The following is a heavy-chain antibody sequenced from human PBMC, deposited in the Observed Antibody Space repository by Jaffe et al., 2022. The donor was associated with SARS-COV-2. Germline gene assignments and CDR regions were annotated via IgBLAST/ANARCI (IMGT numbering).Heavy chain of an antibody. CDR1: GLTFSSHL. Sequence: EVQLVESGGGFVQPGGSLRLSCSASGLTFSSHLFHWVRQAPRKGLEYLSAINNKGDFAYYADSVRGRFTISRDNSKNTLYLEMSSLRSEDTAVYYCVTANWGAVRDTSSPLHDYWGQGTLVTVSS. J-gene: IGHJ4*02. CDR2: INNKGDFA. V-gene: IGHV3-64D*09. CDR3: VTANWGAVRDTSSPLHDY. D-gene: IGHD3-16*01.